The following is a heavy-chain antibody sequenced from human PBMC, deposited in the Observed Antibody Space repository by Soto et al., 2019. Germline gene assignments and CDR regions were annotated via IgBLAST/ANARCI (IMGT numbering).Heavy chain of an antibody. V-gene: IGHV3-33*01. D-gene: IGHD2-21*02. Sequence: HPGGSLRLSCAASGFTFSSYGMHWVRQAPGKGLEWVAVIWYDGSNKYYGDSVKGRFTISRDNAKNTLYLQMTSLRAEDTAVYFCARATAIPYYIDYWGRGTLVTVSS. CDR2: IWYDGSNK. J-gene: IGHJ4*02. CDR1: GFTFSSYG. CDR3: ARATAIPYYIDY.